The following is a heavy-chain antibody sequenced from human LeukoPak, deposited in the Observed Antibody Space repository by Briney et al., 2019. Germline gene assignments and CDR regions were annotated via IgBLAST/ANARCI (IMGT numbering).Heavy chain of an antibody. CDR3: AKDTAYDILTGYYNY. CDR2: ISWNSGSI. CDR1: GFTFSSYW. V-gene: IGHV3-9*01. Sequence: GGSLRLSCAASGFTFSSYWMHWVRQAPGKGLEWVSGISWNSGSIGYADSVKGRFTISRDNAKNSLYLQMNSLRAEDTALYYCAKDTAYDILTGYYNYWGQGTLVTVSS. D-gene: IGHD3-9*01. J-gene: IGHJ4*02.